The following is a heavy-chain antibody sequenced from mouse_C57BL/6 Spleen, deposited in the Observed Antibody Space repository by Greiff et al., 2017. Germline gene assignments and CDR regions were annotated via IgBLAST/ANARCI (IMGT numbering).Heavy chain of an antibody. CDR3: ASYGSSPLYAMDY. CDR2: IHPNSGST. CDR1: GYTFTSYW. J-gene: IGHJ4*01. D-gene: IGHD1-1*01. Sequence: QVQLRQPGAELVKPGASVKLSCKASGYTFTSYWMHWVKQRPGQGLEWIGMIHPNSGSTNYNEKFKSKATLTVDKSSSTAYMQLSSLTSEDSAVYYCASYGSSPLYAMDYWGQGTSVTVSS. V-gene: IGHV1-64*01.